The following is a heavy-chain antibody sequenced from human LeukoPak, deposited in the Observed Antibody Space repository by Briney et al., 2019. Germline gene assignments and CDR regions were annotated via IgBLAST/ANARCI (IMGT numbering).Heavy chain of an antibody. Sequence: GGSLRLSCAASGFTFSSYSMNWVRQAPGKGLEWVSSISSSSSSYIYYADSVKGRFTISRDNAKNSLYLQMNSLRAEDTAVYYCARGGRDGYNYYWGQGTLVTVSS. CDR1: GFTFSSYS. V-gene: IGHV3-21*01. D-gene: IGHD5-24*01. CDR3: ARGGRDGYNYY. J-gene: IGHJ4*02. CDR2: ISSSSSSYI.